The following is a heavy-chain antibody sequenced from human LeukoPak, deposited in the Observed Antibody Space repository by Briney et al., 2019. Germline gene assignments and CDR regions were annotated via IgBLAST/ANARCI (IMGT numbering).Heavy chain of an antibody. D-gene: IGHD2-21*02. CDR2: IVVCSGNT. Sequence: TSVKVSCKASGFTFTSSAMQWVRQARGQRLEWIGWIVVCSGNTNHAQKFHERVTITKDMSTSTAYMELSSLGSEYTAVYYCAADIGDCGLDYWGQGTLVTVSS. CDR3: AADIGDCGLDY. V-gene: IGHV1-58*02. J-gene: IGHJ4*02. CDR1: GFTFTSSA.